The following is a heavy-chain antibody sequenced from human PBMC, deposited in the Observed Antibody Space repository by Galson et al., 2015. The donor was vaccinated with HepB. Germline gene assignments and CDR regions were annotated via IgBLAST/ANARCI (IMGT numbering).Heavy chain of an antibody. CDR1: GFTFSNAW. Sequence: LSCAASGFTFSNAWMNWVRQAPGKGLEWVGRIKSKTDGGTTDYAAPVKGRFTISRDDSKNTLYLQMNSLKTEDTAVYYCTTVWGWGKSGGSCSWGQGTLVTVSS. V-gene: IGHV3-15*07. D-gene: IGHD2-15*01. CDR3: TTVWGWGKSGGSCS. J-gene: IGHJ5*02. CDR2: IKSKTDGGTT.